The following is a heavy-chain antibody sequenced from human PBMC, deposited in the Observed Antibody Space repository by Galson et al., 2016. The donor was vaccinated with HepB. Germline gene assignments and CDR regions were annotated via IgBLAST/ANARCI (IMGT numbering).Heavy chain of an antibody. CDR3: ARPSLLGYSGYYYYGMDV. D-gene: IGHD5-12*01. CDR2: MNPNSDNT. V-gene: IGHV1-8*01. CDR1: GCTFTSYD. Sequence: SVKVSCKASGCTFTSYDINWVRQATGQGLEWMGWMNPNSDNTGYAQKFQGRVTMTRNTSISTAYMELSSLRSEDTAVYYCARPSLLGYSGYYYYGMDVWGQGTTVTVSS. J-gene: IGHJ6*02.